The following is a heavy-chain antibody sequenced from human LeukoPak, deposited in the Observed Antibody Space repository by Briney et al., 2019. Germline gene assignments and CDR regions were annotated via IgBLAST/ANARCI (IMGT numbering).Heavy chain of an antibody. J-gene: IGHJ4*02. CDR1: GYTFTVHY. Sequence: GTSVSVSCKASGYTFTVHYIHWVRQAPGQGLEWMGWINPIRGGPNYAQMFQGRVTMTRDTSITTAYMELSSLISDDTAGYYCARDGGGTSVDYWGEGTLV. CDR2: INPIRGGP. CDR3: ARDGGGTSVDY. D-gene: IGHD4-23*01. V-gene: IGHV1-2*02.